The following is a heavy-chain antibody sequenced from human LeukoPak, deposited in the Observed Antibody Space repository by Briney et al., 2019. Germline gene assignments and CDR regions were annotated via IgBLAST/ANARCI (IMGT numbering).Heavy chain of an antibody. CDR3: ARGLDYGGNSPYYFDY. V-gene: IGHV3-48*03. CDR2: ISSSGSTI. Sequence: PGGSLRLSCAASGFTFSSYEMNWVRQAPGKGLEWVSYISSSGSTIYYADSVKGRFTISRDNAKNSLYLQMNSLRAEDTAVYYCARGLDYGGNSPYYFDYWRQGTLVTVSS. CDR1: GFTFSSYE. D-gene: IGHD4-23*01. J-gene: IGHJ4*02.